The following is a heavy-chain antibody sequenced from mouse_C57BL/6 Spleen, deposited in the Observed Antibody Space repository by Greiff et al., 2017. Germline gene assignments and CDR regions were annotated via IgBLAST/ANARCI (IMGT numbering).Heavy chain of an antibody. CDR3: AREGGSSYGFAY. V-gene: IGHV1-4*01. D-gene: IGHD1-1*01. CDR1: GYTFTSYT. J-gene: IGHJ3*01. CDR2: INPSSGYT. Sequence: VQLQQSGAELARPGASVKMSCKASGYTFTSYTMHWVKQRPGQGLEWIGYINPSSGYTKYNQKFKDKATLTADKSSSTAYMQLSSLTSGDSAVYYCAREGGSSYGFAYWGQGTLVTVSA.